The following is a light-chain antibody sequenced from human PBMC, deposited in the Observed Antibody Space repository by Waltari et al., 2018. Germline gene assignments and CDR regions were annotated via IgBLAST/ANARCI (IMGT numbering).Light chain of an antibody. V-gene: IGLV2-14*03. J-gene: IGLJ2*01. CDR2: DVS. CDR3: SSYTGTVVFVV. Sequence: QSALTQPASVSGSPGQSITISCTGTSSDIGDYNFVSWFQQHPGKAPKLMIYDVSNRPSGISSRFSGSKSGNTASLTISGLQAEDEADYYCSSYTGTVVFVVFGGGTKLTVL. CDR1: SSDIGDYNF.